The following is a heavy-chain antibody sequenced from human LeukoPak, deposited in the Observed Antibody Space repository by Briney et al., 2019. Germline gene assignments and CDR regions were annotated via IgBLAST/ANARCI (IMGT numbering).Heavy chain of an antibody. CDR2: INPSGGST. J-gene: IGHJ4*02. Sequence: GASVKVSCKASGYAFTNYYMHWVRQAPGQGLEWMGIINPSGGSTSYAQKFQGRVTMTRDTSTSTAYMELSSLRSEDTAVYYCARMTSPPYGDYLGYWGQGTLVTVSS. V-gene: IGHV1-46*01. CDR1: GYAFTNYY. CDR3: ARMTSPPYGDYLGY. D-gene: IGHD4-17*01.